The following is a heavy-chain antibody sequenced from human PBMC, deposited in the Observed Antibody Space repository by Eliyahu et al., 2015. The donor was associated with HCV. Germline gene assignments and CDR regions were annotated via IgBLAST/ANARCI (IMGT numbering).Heavy chain of an antibody. V-gene: IGHV3-21*01. J-gene: IGHJ3*02. D-gene: IGHD3-3*01. CDR2: ISSSSSYI. Sequence: NWVRQAPGKGLEWVSSISSSSSYIYYADSVKGRFTISRDNAKNSLYLQMNSLRAEDTAVYYCARDYRLEWLIFVEDAFDIWGQGTMVTVSS. CDR3: ARDYRLEWLIFVEDAFDI.